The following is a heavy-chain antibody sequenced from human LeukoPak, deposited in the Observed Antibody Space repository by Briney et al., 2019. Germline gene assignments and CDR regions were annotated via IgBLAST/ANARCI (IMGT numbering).Heavy chain of an antibody. J-gene: IGHJ4*02. CDR3: ARDGLELLDY. Sequence: SETLSLTCTVSGGSINSSSYYWGWIRQPPGKGLEWIGSIFYSGNTYDNPSLKSRVTISVDTSKNQFSLKLNSVTAADTAVYYCARDGLELLDYWGQGTLVTVSS. V-gene: IGHV4-39*02. CDR2: IFYSGNT. D-gene: IGHD3-10*01. CDR1: GGSINSSSYY.